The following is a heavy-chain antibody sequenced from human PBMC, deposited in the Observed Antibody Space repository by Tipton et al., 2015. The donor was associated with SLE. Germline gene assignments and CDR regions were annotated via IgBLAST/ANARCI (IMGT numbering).Heavy chain of an antibody. CDR1: AGSISSYY. CDR2: ISHSGST. V-gene: IGHV4-59*08. J-gene: IGHJ6*03. CDR3: ARGSFMDV. D-gene: IGHD3-10*01. Sequence: TLSLTCTVSAGSISSYYWSWIRQPPGDGLEWIGCISHSGSTYSNPSLKSRVTISVDTSKNQFSLRLSSVTAADTAVYYCARGSFMDVWGKGTTVTVSS.